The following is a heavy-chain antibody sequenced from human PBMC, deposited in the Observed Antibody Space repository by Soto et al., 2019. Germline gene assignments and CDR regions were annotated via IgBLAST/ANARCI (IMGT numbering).Heavy chain of an antibody. CDR2: ISDDGSNK. CDR3: AKDSIAAAKSPVDY. D-gene: IGHD6-13*01. CDR1: GFTFSSYG. J-gene: IGHJ4*02. Sequence: QVQLVESGGGVVQPGRSLRLSCAASGFTFSSYGMHWVRQAPGKGLEWVAVISDDGSNKYYADSVKGRFTISRDNSKNPLYLQMNSLRAEDKAVYYCAKDSIAAAKSPVDYWGQGTLVTVSS. V-gene: IGHV3-30*18.